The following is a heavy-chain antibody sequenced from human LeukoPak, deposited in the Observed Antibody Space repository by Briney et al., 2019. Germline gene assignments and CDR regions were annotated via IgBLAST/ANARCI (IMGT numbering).Heavy chain of an antibody. CDR3: ARHSGYSSGWYGH. CDR2: IYYSGST. V-gene: IGHV4-61*05. CDR1: GGSISSSSYY. D-gene: IGHD6-19*01. Sequence: PSETLSLTCTVSGGSISSSSYYWGWIRQPPGEGLEWIGYIYYSGSTNYNPSLKSRVTISVDTSKNQFSLKLSSVTAADTAVYYCARHSGYSSGWYGHWGQGTLVTVSS. J-gene: IGHJ5*02.